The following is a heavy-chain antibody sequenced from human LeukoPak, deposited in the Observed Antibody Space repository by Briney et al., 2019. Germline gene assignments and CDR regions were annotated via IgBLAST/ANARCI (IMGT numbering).Heavy chain of an antibody. CDR1: GGSVSSYY. V-gene: IGHV4-4*09. J-gene: IGHJ6*03. Sequence: PSETLSLTCTVSGGSVSSYYWSWIRQPPGKGLEWIGYIYTSGSTNYNPSLKSRVTISADTSKNQFSLKLSPVTAADTAVYYCARSHSGYDLYYYYMDVWGKGTTDTVSS. D-gene: IGHD5-12*01. CDR3: ARSHSGYDLYYYYMDV. CDR2: IYTSGST.